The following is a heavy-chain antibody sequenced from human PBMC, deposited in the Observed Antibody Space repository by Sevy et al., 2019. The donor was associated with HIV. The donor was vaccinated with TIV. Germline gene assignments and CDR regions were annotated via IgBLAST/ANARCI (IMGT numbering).Heavy chain of an antibody. CDR3: ARGDLEQRHVYY. Sequence: SETLSLTCAVYGGSFSGYYWSWIRQPPGKGLEWIGEINHSGSTNYNPSLKSRVTISVDTSKNQFSLKLSSVTAADTAVCYSARGDLEQRHVYYRGQGTLWSVSS. V-gene: IGHV4-34*01. CDR1: GGSFSGYY. J-gene: IGHJ4*02. CDR2: INHSGST. D-gene: IGHD1-1*01.